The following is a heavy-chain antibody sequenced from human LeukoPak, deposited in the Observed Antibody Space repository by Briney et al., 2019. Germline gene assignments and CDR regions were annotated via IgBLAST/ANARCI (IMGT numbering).Heavy chain of an antibody. V-gene: IGHV4-59*01. Sequence: SETLSLTCTVSGVSISSYYWSWLRQPPGKGLEGLGYLYYSGSTNYNPSLKSRVTISVDTSKNQFSLKLSSVTAADTAVYYCARAIRNYYGSGSSWFDPWGQGTLVTVSS. CDR1: GVSISSYY. D-gene: IGHD3-10*01. CDR2: LYYSGST. CDR3: ARAIRNYYGSGSSWFDP. J-gene: IGHJ5*02.